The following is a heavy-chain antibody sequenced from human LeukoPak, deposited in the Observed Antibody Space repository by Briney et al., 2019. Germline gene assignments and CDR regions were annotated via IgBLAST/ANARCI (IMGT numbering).Heavy chain of an antibody. CDR2: IYYSGST. D-gene: IGHD1-1*01. V-gene: IGHV4-61*01. CDR3: ARGGAIRLTIDS. Sequence: SETLSLTCTVSGGSVSSGSYYWNWIRQPPGKGLEWIGYIYYSGSTTYNPSLKSRVTISVGRSKNQFSLKLSSVTAADTAVYYCARGGAIRLTIDSWGQGTLVTVSS. CDR1: GGSVSSGSYY. J-gene: IGHJ4*02.